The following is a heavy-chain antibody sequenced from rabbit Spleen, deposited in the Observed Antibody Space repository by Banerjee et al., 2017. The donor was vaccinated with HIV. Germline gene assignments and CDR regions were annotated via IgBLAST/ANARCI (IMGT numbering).Heavy chain of an antibody. V-gene: IGHV1S40*01. D-gene: IGHD4-1*01. J-gene: IGHJ4*01. CDR3: ARGVDGTGWGYDL. Sequence: QSLEESGGDLVKPGASLTLTCTASGFSFSSSDYMCWVHQAPGKGLEWISCIAGDSSGFTYSATWAKGRFTCSKTSSTTVTLQMTSLTAADTATHFCARGVDGTGWGYDLWGPGTLVTVS. CDR1: GFSFSSSDY. CDR2: IAGDSSGFT.